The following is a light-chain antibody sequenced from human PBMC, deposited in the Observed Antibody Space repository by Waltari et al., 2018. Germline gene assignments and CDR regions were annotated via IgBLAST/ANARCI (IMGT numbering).Light chain of an antibody. CDR2: KAS. CDR3: QQYQSYWM. J-gene: IGKJ1*01. CDR1: QTVYDY. V-gene: IGKV1-5*03. Sequence: IPMTQSPSTLSASVEDRVIITCRASQTVYDYLAWYQQKPGKAPQLLISKASTLEGGVPSRFSGSGYGTEFTLTISSLQPDDLATYYCQQYQSYWMFGQGTKVEIK.